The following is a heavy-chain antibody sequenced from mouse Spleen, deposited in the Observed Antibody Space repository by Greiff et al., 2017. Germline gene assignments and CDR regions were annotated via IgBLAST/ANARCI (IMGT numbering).Heavy chain of an antibody. V-gene: IGHV1-9*01. CDR2: ILPGSGST. CDR1: GYTFSSYW. Sequence: QVQLQQSGAELMKPGASVKISCKATGYTFSSYWIEWVKQRPGHGLEWIGEILPGSGSTNYNEKFKGKATFTADTSSNTAYMQLSSLTSEDSAVYYCARWRLRGYFDYWGQGTTLTVSS. D-gene: IGHD2-4*01. J-gene: IGHJ2*01. CDR3: ARWRLRGYFDY.